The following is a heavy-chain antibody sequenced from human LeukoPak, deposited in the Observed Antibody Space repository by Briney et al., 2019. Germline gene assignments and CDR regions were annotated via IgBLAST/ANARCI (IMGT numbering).Heavy chain of an antibody. CDR1: GFTFSSYG. CDR2: ISYDGSNK. D-gene: IGHD2-2*01. Sequence: GRSLRLSCAASGFTFSSYGMHWVRQAPGKGLEWVAVISYDGSNKYYADSVKGRFTISRDNSKNTLYLQMNSLSAEDTAVYYCAKGLPYCSSTSCYLFDYWGQGTLVTVSS. J-gene: IGHJ4*02. CDR3: AKGLPYCSSTSCYLFDY. V-gene: IGHV3-30*18.